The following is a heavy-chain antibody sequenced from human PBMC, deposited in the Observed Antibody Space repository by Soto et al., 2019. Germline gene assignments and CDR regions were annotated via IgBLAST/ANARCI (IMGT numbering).Heavy chain of an antibody. CDR3: TTEGYVTTVTTLSTEYFQH. D-gene: IGHD4-4*01. CDR1: GFTFSNAW. CDR2: IKSKTDGGTT. V-gene: IGHV3-15*07. J-gene: IGHJ1*01. Sequence: GGSLRLSCAASGFTFSNAWMNWVRQAPGKGLEWVGRIKSKTDGGTTDYAAPVKGRFTISRDDSKNTLYLQMNSLKTEDTAVYYCTTEGYVTTVTTLSTEYFQHWGQGTLVTVSS.